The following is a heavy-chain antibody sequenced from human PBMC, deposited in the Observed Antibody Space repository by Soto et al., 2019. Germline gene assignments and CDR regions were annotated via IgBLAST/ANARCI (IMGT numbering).Heavy chain of an antibody. CDR2: ITPILGIA. CDR3: AITYYYDSSGHLPFDY. D-gene: IGHD3-22*01. V-gene: IGHV1-69*02. Sequence: SVKVSCKASGGTFSSYTISWVRQAPGQGLEWMGRITPILGIANYAQKFQGRVTITADKSTSTAYMELSSLRSEDTAVYYCAITYYYDSSGHLPFDYWGQGTLVTVSS. J-gene: IGHJ4*02. CDR1: GGTFSSYT.